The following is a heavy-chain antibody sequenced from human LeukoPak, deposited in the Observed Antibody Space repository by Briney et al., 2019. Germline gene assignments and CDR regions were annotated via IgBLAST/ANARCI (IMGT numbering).Heavy chain of an antibody. V-gene: IGHV3-7*03. CDR2: IKEDGSEK. J-gene: IGHJ4*02. D-gene: IGHD2/OR15-2a*01. CDR3: ARRGSTDY. CDR1: GFSFSGYW. Sequence: GGSLRLSCAASGFSFSGYWMTWVRQAPGKGLEWAANIKEDGSEKYYADFVKGRFTISRDNAKNSLDLQMNCLRAEDTAVYYCARRGSTDYWGQGTLVTVSS.